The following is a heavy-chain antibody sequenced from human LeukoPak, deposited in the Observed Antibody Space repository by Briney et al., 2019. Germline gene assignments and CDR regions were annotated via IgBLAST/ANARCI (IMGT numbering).Heavy chain of an antibody. CDR1: GYSISSGYY. CDR3: ARLRHGELNFDY. CDR2: IYTSGST. J-gene: IGHJ4*02. D-gene: IGHD1-26*01. Sequence: ASETLSLTCTVSGYSISSGYYWSWIRQPAGKGLEWIGRIYTSGSTNYNPSLKSRVTISVDTSKNQFSLKLSSVTAADTAVYYCARLRHGELNFDYWGQGTLVTVSS. V-gene: IGHV4-61*02.